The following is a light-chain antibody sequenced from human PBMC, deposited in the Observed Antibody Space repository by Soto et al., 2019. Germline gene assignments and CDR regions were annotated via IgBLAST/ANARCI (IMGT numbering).Light chain of an antibody. CDR1: QSISSN. CDR3: QQRSNFIT. J-gene: IGKJ5*01. Sequence: IAMTQSPAAPSVSPGKRATLSCRASQSISSNLAWYQQKPGQAPRLLIYDASNRATGIPARFSGSGSGTDFTLTISSLESEDFAVYYCQQRSNFITFGQGTRLEI. V-gene: IGKV3-11*01. CDR2: DAS.